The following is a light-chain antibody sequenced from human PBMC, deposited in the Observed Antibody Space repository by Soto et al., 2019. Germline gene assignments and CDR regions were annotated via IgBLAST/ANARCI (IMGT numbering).Light chain of an antibody. CDR3: SSYTSDTTLDVV. Sequence: QSVLTQPASVSGSPGQSITISCTGTSSDIGDYNYVSWYQQHPGKAPKLIIYDVSNRPSGVFNRFSGSKSGNTASLTISGLQAEDEADYYCSSYTSDTTLDVVFGGGTKLTVL. CDR1: SSDIGDYNY. CDR2: DVS. J-gene: IGLJ2*01. V-gene: IGLV2-14*03.